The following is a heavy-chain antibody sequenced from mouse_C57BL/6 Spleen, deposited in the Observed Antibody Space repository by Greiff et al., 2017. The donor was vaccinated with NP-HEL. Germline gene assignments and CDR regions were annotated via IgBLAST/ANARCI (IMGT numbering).Heavy chain of an antibody. CDR2: IYPGDGAT. CDR3: AREGDYYAMEN. V-gene: IGHV1-82*01. J-gene: IGHJ4*01. CDR1: GYAFSSSW. Sequence: QVQLQQSGPELVKPGASVKISCKASGYAFSSSWMNWVKQRPGKGLEWIGRIYPGDGATNYTGKFKGKATLTADKSSRTAYMQLSSVTSEDSAVYFCAREGDYYAMENWGQGTSVTVSS.